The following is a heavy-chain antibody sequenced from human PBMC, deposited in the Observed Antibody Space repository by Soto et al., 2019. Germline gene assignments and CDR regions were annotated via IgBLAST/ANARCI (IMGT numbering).Heavy chain of an antibody. CDR1: GGSISSYY. V-gene: IGHV4-59*08. D-gene: IGHD4-17*01. Sequence: KQSQTLSLTCTVSGGSISSYYWSWIRQPPGKGLEWIGYIYYSGSTNYNPSLKSRVTISVDTSKNQFSLKLSSVTAADTAVYYCARFGPSVTTYFRALYYFDYWGQGTLVTVSS. J-gene: IGHJ4*02. CDR3: ARFGPSVTTYFRALYYFDY. CDR2: IYYSGST.